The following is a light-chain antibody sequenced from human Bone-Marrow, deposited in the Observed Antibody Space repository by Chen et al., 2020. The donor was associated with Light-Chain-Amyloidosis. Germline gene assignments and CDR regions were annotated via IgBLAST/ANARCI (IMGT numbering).Light chain of an antibody. Sequence: QSALTQPPSLSAAPGQNVTISCSGSSYNIGKNYVSWYQQLPGTAPKLLIYDSNKRPSGIPDRFSGTQSRTSAAPGSTGLQTGDEADYYCGAWDISLSGRVFGGGTRLTVL. V-gene: IGLV1-51*01. CDR1: SYNIGKNY. J-gene: IGLJ3*02. CDR2: DSN. CDR3: GAWDISLSGRV.